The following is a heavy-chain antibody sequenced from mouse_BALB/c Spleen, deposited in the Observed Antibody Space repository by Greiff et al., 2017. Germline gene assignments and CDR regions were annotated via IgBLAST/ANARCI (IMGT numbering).Heavy chain of an antibody. CDR1: GFNIKDYY. D-gene: IGHD2-4*01. CDR2: IDPENGNT. CDR3: ARMITTDAMDY. V-gene: IGHV14-1*02. Sequence: EVKLVESGAELVRPGALVKLSCKASGFNIKDYYMHWVKQRPEQGLEWIGWIDPENGNTIYDPKFQGKASITADTSSNTAYLQLSSLTSEDTAVYYCARMITTDAMDYWGQGTSVTVSS. J-gene: IGHJ4*01.